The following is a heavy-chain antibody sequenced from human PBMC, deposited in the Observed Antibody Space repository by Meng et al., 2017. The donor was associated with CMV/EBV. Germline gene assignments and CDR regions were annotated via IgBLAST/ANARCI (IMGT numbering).Heavy chain of an antibody. Sequence: AASGFTFSSYAMSWVRQAPGKGLEWVSAISGSDGSTYYADSVKGRSTISRDNSKNTLYLQMNSLRAEDTAVYYCAKDLLSGSYWFDPWGQGTLVTVSS. J-gene: IGHJ5*02. CDR2: ISGSDGST. CDR3: AKDLLSGSYWFDP. V-gene: IGHV3-23*01. D-gene: IGHD1-26*01. CDR1: GFTFSSYA.